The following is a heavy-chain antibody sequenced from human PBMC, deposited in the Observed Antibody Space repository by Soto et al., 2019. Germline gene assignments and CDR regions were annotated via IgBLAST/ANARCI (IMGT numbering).Heavy chain of an antibody. CDR1: GFTFDDYA. J-gene: IGHJ4*02. V-gene: IGHV3-9*01. CDR3: AKDIGVGGADIFDF. D-gene: IGHD1-26*01. Sequence: HPGGSLRLSCVASGFTFDDYAMNWVRQGPGKGLEWVSGISWNSGSIAYAESVKGRFTISRDNAKNSLYLQMNSLRVEDTAFYYCAKDIGVGGADIFDFRGRGTLVTVSS. CDR2: ISWNSGSI.